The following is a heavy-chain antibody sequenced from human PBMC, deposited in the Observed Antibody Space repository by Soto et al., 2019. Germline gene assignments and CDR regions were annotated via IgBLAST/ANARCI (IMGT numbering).Heavy chain of an antibody. CDR3: ARGRSSVPDRRGIGYYGLDV. CDR2: INDSGIT. CDR1: GGSFSGYY. D-gene: IGHD6-6*01. J-gene: IGHJ6*02. V-gene: IGHV4-34*01. Sequence: QVQLQQWGAEVLKPSETLSLTCVVNGGSFSGYYWSWLRQPQGTGLEWIGEINDSGITDSNPSLESRVTISVDMAKNQFSLKLSSVTAADTAVYHCARGRSSVPDRRGIGYYGLDVWGQGTTVTVSS.